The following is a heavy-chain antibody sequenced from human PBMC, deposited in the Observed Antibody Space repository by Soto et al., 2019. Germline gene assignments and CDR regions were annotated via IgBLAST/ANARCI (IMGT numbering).Heavy chain of an antibody. D-gene: IGHD2-2*01. CDR2: ISYDGTIT. J-gene: IGHJ6*02. Sequence: QVQLVESGGGVVQPGRSLRLSCAASGFTISNYGMHWVRQAPGKGLEWVAVISYDGTITYYADSVKGRFTISRDNSKNTLHLQMNSLRTEDTAVYYCAPTRVRPCSSSRGFRGIFDGMDAGGRGTTVPVPS. CDR3: APTRVRPCSSSRGFRGIFDGMDA. CDR1: GFTISNYG. V-gene: IGHV3-30-3*01.